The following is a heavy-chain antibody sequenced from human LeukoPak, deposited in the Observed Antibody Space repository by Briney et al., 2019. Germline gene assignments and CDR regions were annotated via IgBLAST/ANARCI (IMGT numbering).Heavy chain of an antibody. CDR2: INPSGGST. J-gene: IGHJ3*02. CDR1: GYTFTSYY. D-gene: IGHD3-22*01. CDR3: ARGDSSEAPLDAFDI. Sequence: ASVKVSCKASGYTFTSYYMHWVRQAPGQGLEWMGIINPSGGSTSYAQKFQGRVTMTRDTSTSTVYMELSSLRSEDTAVYYCARGDSSEAPLDAFDIWGQGTMVTVSS. V-gene: IGHV1-46*01.